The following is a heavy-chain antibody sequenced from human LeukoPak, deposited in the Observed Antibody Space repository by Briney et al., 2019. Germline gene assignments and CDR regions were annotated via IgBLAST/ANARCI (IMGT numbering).Heavy chain of an antibody. CDR1: RFSFSGYS. CDR2: ISSSSSAI. V-gene: IGHV3-48*02. Sequence: PGGSLRLSCAASRFSFSGYSMNWVRQAPGKGLEWVSYISSSSSAIYYADSVKGRFTISRDNAKNSLYLQMNSLRDEDTAVYYCARVGIAVAQFFDYWGQGTLVTVSS. D-gene: IGHD6-19*01. CDR3: ARVGIAVAQFFDY. J-gene: IGHJ4*02.